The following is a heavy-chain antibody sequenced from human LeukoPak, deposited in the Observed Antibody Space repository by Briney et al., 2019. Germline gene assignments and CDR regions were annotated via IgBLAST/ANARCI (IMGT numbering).Heavy chain of an antibody. Sequence: GGSLRLSCATSGITFSSYFMNWVRQAPGGGLEWVAAICRGGSDMFYADSMKGRFTISRDNAKDLLFLQMDSLRVDDTAVYYCVRDTESGSRTPRVQWGPGTLVTVSP. CDR3: VRDTESGSRTPRVQ. J-gene: IGHJ4*02. D-gene: IGHD3-10*01. V-gene: IGHV3-21*01. CDR2: ICRGGSDM. CDR1: GITFSSYF.